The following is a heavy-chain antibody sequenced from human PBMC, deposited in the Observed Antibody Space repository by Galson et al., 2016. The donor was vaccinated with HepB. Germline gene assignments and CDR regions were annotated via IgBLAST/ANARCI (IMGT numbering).Heavy chain of an antibody. J-gene: IGHJ6*02. D-gene: IGHD5-18*01. CDR3: ARRFRYTYGPPYGMDV. V-gene: IGHV4-39*01. Sequence: CTVSGGSISSSSYYWGWIRQPPGKGLEWIGSIYYSGSTYYNPSLQSRVTISVDTSKNQFSLKMSSVTAADTAVYYCARRFRYTYGPPYGMDVWGQGTTVTVSS. CDR1: GGSISSSSYY. CDR2: IYYSGST.